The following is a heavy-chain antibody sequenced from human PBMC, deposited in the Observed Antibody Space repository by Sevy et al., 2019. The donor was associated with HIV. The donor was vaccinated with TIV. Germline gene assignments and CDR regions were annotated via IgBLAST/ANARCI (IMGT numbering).Heavy chain of an antibody. Sequence: ASVKVSCKASGYTFTGYYIQWVRQVPGQGLQWMGWINPFSTGTKYAPKFQGRVTLTSDRDTPSTTAYMELGRLTSDDTAIYYCVGGAGIGQYYFDYWGQGTLVTVSS. V-gene: IGHV1-2*02. CDR1: GYTFTGYY. D-gene: IGHD6-19*01. J-gene: IGHJ4*02. CDR2: INPFSTGT. CDR3: VGGAGIGQYYFDY.